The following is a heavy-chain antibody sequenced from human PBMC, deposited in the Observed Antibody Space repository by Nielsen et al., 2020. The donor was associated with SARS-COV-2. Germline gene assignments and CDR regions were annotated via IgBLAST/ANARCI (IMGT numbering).Heavy chain of an antibody. V-gene: IGHV3-74*03. D-gene: IGHD3-22*01. CDR1: GFTFSNYG. CDR2: INSDGSRT. CDR3: VSVRDDGYYYETGPFDY. Sequence: GGSLRLSCAGFTFSNYGMNLVRQAPGKGLAWVAHINSDGSRTMYADSVRGRFTITRDNGENTLYLEMNSLRADDTAVYYCVSVRDDGYYYETGPFDYWGQGTLVTVSS. J-gene: IGHJ4*02.